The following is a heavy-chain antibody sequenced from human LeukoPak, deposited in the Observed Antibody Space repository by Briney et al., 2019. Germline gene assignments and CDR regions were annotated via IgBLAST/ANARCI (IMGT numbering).Heavy chain of an antibody. CDR3: ARGSNSSSFRYYFDN. V-gene: IGHV3-30-3*01. Sequence: PGGSLRLSCAASGFTFSSYAMHWVRQAPGKGLEWVAVISYDGSNKYYADSVKGRFTISRDNAKNSLYLQMNSLRAEDTAVYYCARGSNSSSFRYYFDNWGQGTLVTVSS. D-gene: IGHD6-6*01. J-gene: IGHJ4*02. CDR1: GFTFSSYA. CDR2: ISYDGSNK.